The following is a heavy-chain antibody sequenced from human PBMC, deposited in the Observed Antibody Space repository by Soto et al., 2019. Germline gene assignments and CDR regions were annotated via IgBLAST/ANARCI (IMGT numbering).Heavy chain of an antibody. CDR1: GGSITSRTYY. V-gene: IGHV4-31*03. J-gene: IGHJ5*02. Sequence: QVQLQESGPGLVKPSQTLSLTCTVSGGSITSRTYYWPWIRQLPGKGLECIGYIFYTGSTYYNPSLKSRLTISSDTSKNQFSLSLRAVTAADTAVYYCAREGRNSGGMRENWLDPWGQGTLVAVSS. CDR3: AREGRNSGGMRENWLDP. D-gene: IGHD3-10*01. CDR2: IFYTGST.